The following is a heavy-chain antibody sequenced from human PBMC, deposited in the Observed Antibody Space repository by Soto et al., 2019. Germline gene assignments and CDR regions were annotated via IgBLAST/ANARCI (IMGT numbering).Heavy chain of an antibody. CDR1: GGSISSSSYY. Sequence: SETLSLTCTVSGGSISSSSYYWGWIRQPPGKGLEWIGSIYYSGSTYYNPSLKSRVTISVDTSKNQFSLKLSSVTAADTAVDYGARQGRSSSWPPYNWFDPWGQGTLVTVS. D-gene: IGHD6-13*01. CDR2: IYYSGST. V-gene: IGHV4-39*01. J-gene: IGHJ5*02. CDR3: ARQGRSSSWPPYNWFDP.